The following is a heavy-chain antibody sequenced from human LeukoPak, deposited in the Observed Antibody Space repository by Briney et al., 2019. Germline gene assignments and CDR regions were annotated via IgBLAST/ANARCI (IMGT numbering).Heavy chain of an antibody. CDR1: GFTFSSYA. V-gene: IGHV3-23*01. J-gene: IGHJ4*02. Sequence: GGSLRLSCAVSGFTFSSYAMSWVRQAPGKGLEWVSAISDSGDYTYYADSVKGRFTISRDNSKNTLYLQMNSLRAEDTAVYYCAKDTSIGKYCTNGVCSPFDYWGRGTLVTVSS. D-gene: IGHD2-8*01. CDR2: ISDSGDYT. CDR3: AKDTSIGKYCTNGVCSPFDY.